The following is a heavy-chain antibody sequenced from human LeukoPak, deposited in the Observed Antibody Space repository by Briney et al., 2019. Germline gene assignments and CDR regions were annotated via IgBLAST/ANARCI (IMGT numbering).Heavy chain of an antibody. D-gene: IGHD2-15*01. CDR2: ISNDGSNK. V-gene: IGHV3-30*03. J-gene: IGHJ4*02. CDR1: GFTFSSYG. CDR3: ARVVVAFDY. Sequence: GRSLRLSCAASGFTFSSYGMHWVRQAPGKGLEWVAVISNDGSNKYHADSVRGRLTISRDNSKNTLYLQMNSLRAEDTAVYYCARVVVAFDYWGQGTLVTVSS.